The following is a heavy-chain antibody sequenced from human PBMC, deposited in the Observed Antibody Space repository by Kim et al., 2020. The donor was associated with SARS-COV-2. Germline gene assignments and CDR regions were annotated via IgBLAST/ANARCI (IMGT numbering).Heavy chain of an antibody. CDR2: INPSGGST. J-gene: IGHJ4*02. CDR1: GYTFTSYY. CDR3: ARDRYCSGGSCYSGVSNY. D-gene: IGHD2-15*01. V-gene: IGHV1-46*01. Sequence: ASVKVSCKASGYTFTSYYMHWVRQAPGQGLEWMGIINPSGGSTSYAQKFQGRVTMTRDTSTSTVYMELSSLRSEDTAVYYCARDRYCSGGSCYSGVSNYWGQGTLVTVSS.